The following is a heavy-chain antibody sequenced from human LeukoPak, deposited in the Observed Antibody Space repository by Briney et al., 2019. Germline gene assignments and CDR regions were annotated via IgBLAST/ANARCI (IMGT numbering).Heavy chain of an antibody. CDR1: GFTFNTYA. Sequence: GGSLRLSCAASGFTFNTYAMSWVRQAPGKGLEWVSAISGSGDSTYYADSVKGRFTISRDNSKITLLLQMNSLRAEDTAVYYCAKGSRDTMYYFDYWGQGTLVTVSS. D-gene: IGHD3-3*01. V-gene: IGHV3-23*01. J-gene: IGHJ4*02. CDR2: ISGSGDST. CDR3: AKGSRDTMYYFDY.